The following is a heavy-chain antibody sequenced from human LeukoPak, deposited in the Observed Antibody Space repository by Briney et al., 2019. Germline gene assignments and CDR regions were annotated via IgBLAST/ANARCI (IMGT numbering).Heavy chain of an antibody. CDR1: GGSISSYY. D-gene: IGHD2-21*02. CDR3: ARAQCGGDCYPLYYYYGMDV. V-gene: IGHV4-59*08. J-gene: IGHJ6*02. Sequence: SETLSLTCTGSGGSISSYYWSWIRQPPGKGLEWIGYIDYSGSTNYNPSLKSRVTISVDTSKNQFSLKLSSVTAADTAVYYCARAQCGGDCYPLYYYYGMDVWGQGTTVTVSS. CDR2: IDYSGST.